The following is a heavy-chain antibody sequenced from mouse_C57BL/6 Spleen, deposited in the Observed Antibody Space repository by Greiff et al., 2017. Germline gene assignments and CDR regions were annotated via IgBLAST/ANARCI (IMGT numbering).Heavy chain of an antibody. CDR3: ARSEGYYLYYAMDY. J-gene: IGHJ4*01. Sequence: QVQLQQSGPELVKPGASVKISCKASGYAFSSSWVNWVKQRPGKGLEWIGRIYPGDGDTNYNGKFKGKATLTADKSSSTAYMQLSSLTSEDSAVYFCARSEGYYLYYAMDYWGQGTSVTVSS. CDR2: IYPGDGDT. CDR1: GYAFSSSW. D-gene: IGHD2-3*01. V-gene: IGHV1-82*01.